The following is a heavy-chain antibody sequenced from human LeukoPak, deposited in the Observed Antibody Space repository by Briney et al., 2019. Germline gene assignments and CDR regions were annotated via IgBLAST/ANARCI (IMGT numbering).Heavy chain of an antibody. CDR3: ARGLVAAAALDY. CDR1: GYTFTDYH. Sequence: GASVKVSCKASGYTFTDYHMHWVRQAPGQGLEWMGMINPSGGSTGYAQKFQARVTMTRDTSTSTVYMELSSLRSEDTAVYYCARGLVAAAALDYWGQGTLVTVSS. D-gene: IGHD6-25*01. CDR2: INPSGGST. V-gene: IGHV1-46*01. J-gene: IGHJ4*02.